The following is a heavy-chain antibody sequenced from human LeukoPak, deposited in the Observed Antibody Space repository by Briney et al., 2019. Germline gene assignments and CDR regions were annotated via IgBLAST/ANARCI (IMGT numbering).Heavy chain of an antibody. V-gene: IGHV4-59*01. CDR3: AGYNYNFLTGFYGMTPFAPALDY. J-gene: IGHJ4*02. CDR2: ISDNGST. CDR1: GGSLRSYY. D-gene: IGHD3-9*01. Sequence: SETLSLTCTVSGGSLRSYYWSWIRQPPGKGLEWIGYISDNGSTEHNPSLKSRVAISTDTSKNHFSLRLSSVTAADTAVYFCAGYNYNFLTGFYGMTPFAPALDYWGQGIRVTVSS.